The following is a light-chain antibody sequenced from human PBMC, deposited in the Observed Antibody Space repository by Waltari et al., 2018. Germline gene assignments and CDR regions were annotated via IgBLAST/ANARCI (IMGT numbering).Light chain of an antibody. CDR3: QQSYIIPYT. V-gene: IGKV1-39*01. Sequence: DIQMTQSPSSLSASVGDRVTITCRASQSISGYLNWYQQKPGKAPRLLIFTASSLESGVPSRFRGRGSGTDFTLTISSLQPEDFATYYCQQSYIIPYTFGQGTKLEIK. J-gene: IGKJ2*01. CDR2: TAS. CDR1: QSISGY.